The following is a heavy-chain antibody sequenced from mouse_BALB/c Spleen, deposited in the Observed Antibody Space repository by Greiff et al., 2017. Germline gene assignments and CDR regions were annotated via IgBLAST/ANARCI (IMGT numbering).Heavy chain of an antibody. CDR2: ISNGGGST. D-gene: IGHD2-10*02. CDR1: GFTFSSYT. CDR3: ARHEGYGNYFAWFAY. J-gene: IGHJ3*01. V-gene: IGHV5-12-2*01. Sequence: DVHLVESGGGLVQPGGSLKLSCAASGFTFSSYTMSWVRQTPEKRLEWVAYISNGGGSTYYPDTVKGRFTISRDNAKNTLYLQMSSLKSEDTAMYYCARHEGYGNYFAWFAYWGQGTLVTVSA.